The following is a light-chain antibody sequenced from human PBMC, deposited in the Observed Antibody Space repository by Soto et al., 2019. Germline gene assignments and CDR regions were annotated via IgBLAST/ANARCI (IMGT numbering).Light chain of an antibody. CDR3: GTWDSSLSARE. CDR2: DNN. CDR1: SSNIGNNY. V-gene: IGLV1-51*01. J-gene: IGLJ2*01. Sequence: QSVLTQPPSVSAAPGQEVTISCAGSSSNIGNNYVSWYQQLPGTAPKLLIYDNNKRPSGIPDRFSGSKSGTSATLGITGLQTGDEADYYCGTWDSSLSAREFGGGTKLTVL.